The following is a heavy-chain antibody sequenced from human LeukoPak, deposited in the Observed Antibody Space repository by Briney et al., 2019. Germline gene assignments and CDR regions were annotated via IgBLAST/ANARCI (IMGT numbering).Heavy chain of an antibody. V-gene: IGHV1-69*01. J-gene: IGHJ3*02. CDR1: AGTFSSYA. CDR3: ARVPYDGSGSFDI. CDR2: IIPIFGTA. Sequence: GSSVKVSCKASAGTFSSYAISWVRQAPGQGLEWMGGIIPIFGTANYAQKFQGRVTITADESTSTAYMELSSLRSEDTAVYYCARVPYDGSGSFDIWGQGTMVTVSS. D-gene: IGHD3-10*01.